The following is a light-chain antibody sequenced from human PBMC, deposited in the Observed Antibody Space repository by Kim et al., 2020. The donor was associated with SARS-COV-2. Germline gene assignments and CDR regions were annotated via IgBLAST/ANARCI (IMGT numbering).Light chain of an antibody. Sequence: PPSVRDPVTIACRASQIVALWLAWYQQQPGQVPKLLMDKSSESHPGVPSRFVGGRSGTHFTLTTTCLQPSDFAVYYCQKYGTHSTFGPGTKVDIK. CDR2: KSS. V-gene: IGKV1-5*03. J-gene: IGKJ1*01. CDR1: QIVALW. CDR3: QKYGTHST.